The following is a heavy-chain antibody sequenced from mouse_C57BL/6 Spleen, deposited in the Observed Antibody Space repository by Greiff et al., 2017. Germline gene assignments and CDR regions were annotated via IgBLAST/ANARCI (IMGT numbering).Heavy chain of an antibody. CDR1: GFTFSDYY. CDR2: INYDGSST. J-gene: IGHJ4*01. Sequence: EVKVVESEGGLVQPGSSMKLSCTASGFTFSDYYMAWVRQVPEKGLEWVANINYDGSSTYYLDSLKSRFIISRDNAKNILYLQMSSLKSEDTATYYCARGDYYSNYAMDYWGQGTSVTVSS. V-gene: IGHV5-16*01. D-gene: IGHD2-5*01. CDR3: ARGDYYSNYAMDY.